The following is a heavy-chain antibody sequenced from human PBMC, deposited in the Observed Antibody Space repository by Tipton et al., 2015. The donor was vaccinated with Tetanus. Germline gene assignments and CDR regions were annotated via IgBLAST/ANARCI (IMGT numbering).Heavy chain of an antibody. D-gene: IGHD1-26*01. Sequence: GLVKPSQTLSLACSVSGGSISSGGYYWSWIRQHPGKGLEWLGYIYYTGNTYYNPSLKSQLTISLDTSKNHFSLRLTSLSAADTAVYFCARRGGGSTFDHWGQGTLVTVSS. CDR2: IYYTGNT. J-gene: IGHJ4*02. V-gene: IGHV4-31*01. CDR1: GGSISSGGYY. CDR3: ARRGGGSTFDH.